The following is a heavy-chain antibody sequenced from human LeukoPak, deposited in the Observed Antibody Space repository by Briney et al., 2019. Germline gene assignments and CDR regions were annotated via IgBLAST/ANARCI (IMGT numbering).Heavy chain of an antibody. V-gene: IGHV3-30-3*01. CDR3: ATNERGTFFASFDY. J-gene: IGHJ4*02. CDR1: GFTFSSYA. Sequence: GGSLRLSCAASGFTFSSYAMHWVRQAPGKGLEWVAVISYDGSNKYYADSVKGRFTISRDNSKNTLYLQMNSLRAEDTAVYYCATNERGTFFASFDYWGQGILVTVSS. CDR2: ISYDGSNK. D-gene: IGHD2/OR15-2a*01.